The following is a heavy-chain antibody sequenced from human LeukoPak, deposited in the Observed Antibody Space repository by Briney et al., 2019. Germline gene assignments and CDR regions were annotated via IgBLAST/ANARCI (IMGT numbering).Heavy chain of an antibody. D-gene: IGHD3-22*01. CDR2: VSYDGSNK. CDR1: GFTFSSYV. CDR3: ARVGLTMIVSYYFDY. V-gene: IGHV3-30*04. J-gene: IGHJ4*02. Sequence: GGSLRLSCAASGFTFSSYVIHWVRQAPGKGLQWAAVVSYDGSNKYYADSVKGRFTISRDNSMNTLYLQMNSLRGEDTAVYYCARVGLTMIVSYYFDYWGQGTLVTVSS.